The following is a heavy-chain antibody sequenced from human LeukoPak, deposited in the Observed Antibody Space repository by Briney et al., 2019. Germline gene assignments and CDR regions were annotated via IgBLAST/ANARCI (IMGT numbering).Heavy chain of an antibody. CDR1: GASINSGGYS. CDR3: ARDLSGSGDHNWFDP. J-gene: IGHJ5*02. V-gene: IGHV4-30-2*01. CDR2: IYHSGST. Sequence: PSQTLSLTCAVSGASINSGGYSWSWIRQPPGTGLEWIGYIYHSGSTYYNPSLKSRVTISVDRSKNQFSLKLSSVTAADTAVYYCARDLSGSGDHNWFDPWGQGTLVTVSS. D-gene: IGHD3-10*01.